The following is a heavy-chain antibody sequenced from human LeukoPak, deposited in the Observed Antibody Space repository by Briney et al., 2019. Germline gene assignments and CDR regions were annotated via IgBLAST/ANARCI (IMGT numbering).Heavy chain of an antibody. J-gene: IGHJ4*02. CDR2: TSTYNGNT. V-gene: IGHV1-18*01. D-gene: IGHD6-13*01. CDR1: GYTFTNYG. Sequence: ASVKVSCKASGYTFTNYGISWVRQAPGQGLEWMGWTSTYNGNTHYTQKLQGRVTMTTDTSTSTAYMELRSLRSDDTAVYYCARDAVMAAAVFDYWGQGTLVTVSS. CDR3: ARDAVMAAAVFDY.